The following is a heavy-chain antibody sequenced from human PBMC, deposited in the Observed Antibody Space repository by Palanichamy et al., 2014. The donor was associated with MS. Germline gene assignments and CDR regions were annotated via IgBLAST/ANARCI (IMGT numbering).Heavy chain of an antibody. V-gene: IGHV3-15*01. CDR3: STDYYDSSGSTYYYYGMDV. Sequence: EVQLVESGGGLVKPGGSLRLSYAASGFSFSKAWMSWVRQAPGKGLEWVGRIKSKTDGGTTDYAAPVKGRFTISRDDSKNTLYLQMNSLKTEDTAVYYCSTDYYDSSGSTYYYYGMDVWGQGTTVTVSS. J-gene: IGHJ6*02. CDR2: IKSKTDGGTT. CDR1: GFSFSKAW. D-gene: IGHD3-22*01.